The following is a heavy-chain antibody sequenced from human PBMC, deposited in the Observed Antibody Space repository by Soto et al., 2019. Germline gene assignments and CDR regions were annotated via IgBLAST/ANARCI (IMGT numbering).Heavy chain of an antibody. CDR2: INPNSGGT. V-gene: IGHV1-2*04. CDR3: ARGIAAAGNSYWFAP. D-gene: IGHD6-13*01. Sequence: ASVKVSCKASGYTFTGYYMHWVRQAPGQGLEWMGWINPNSGGTNYAQKFQGWVTMTRDTSISTAYMELSRLRSDDTAVYYCARGIAAAGNSYWFAPWGQGTLVTV. J-gene: IGHJ5*02. CDR1: GYTFTGYY.